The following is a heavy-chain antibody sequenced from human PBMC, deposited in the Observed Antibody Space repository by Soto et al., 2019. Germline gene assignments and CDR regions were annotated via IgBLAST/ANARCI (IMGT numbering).Heavy chain of an antibody. CDR1: GFTFSSYA. CDR3: ARRFATTTVTTNYYYYYGMDV. Sequence: QVQLVESGGGVVQPGRSLRLSCAASGFTFSSYAMHWVRQAPGKGLEWVAVISYDGSNKYYADSVKGRFTISRDNSKNTLYLQMNSLRAEDTAVYYCARRFATTTVTTNYYYYYGMDVWGQGTTVTVSS. D-gene: IGHD4-17*01. CDR2: ISYDGSNK. J-gene: IGHJ6*02. V-gene: IGHV3-30-3*01.